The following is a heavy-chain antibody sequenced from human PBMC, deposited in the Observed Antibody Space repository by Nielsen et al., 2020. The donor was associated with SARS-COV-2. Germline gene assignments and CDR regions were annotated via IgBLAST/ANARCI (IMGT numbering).Heavy chain of an antibody. V-gene: IGHV3-7*03. D-gene: IGHD3-22*01. J-gene: IGHJ4*02. CDR3: AKDVDSSSYYFDY. CDR1: GFTVSRYW. CDR2: INEDGSEK. Sequence: GESLKISCAASGFTVSRYWMNWVRQAPGKGLEWVANINEDGSEKNFVDSVKGRFTISRDNAKNSLYLQMNSLRAEDTALYYCAKDVDSSSYYFDYWGQGTLVTVSS.